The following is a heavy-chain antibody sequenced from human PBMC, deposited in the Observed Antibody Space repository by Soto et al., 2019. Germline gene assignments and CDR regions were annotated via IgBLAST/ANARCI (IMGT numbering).Heavy chain of an antibody. CDR2: IYYSGST. CDR3: ASSIMLPFGGVIVIPRNFDS. V-gene: IGHV4-31*02. Sequence: LCGGSISSRTYFWRWIRQHPGKGLEWIGYIYYSGSTYSNPSLKSRVTISADTSKNQLSLRLSSVTAADSAVYYCASSIMLPFGGVIVIPRNFDSWGQGTLVTVSS. J-gene: IGHJ4*02. CDR1: GGSISSRTYF. D-gene: IGHD3-16*02.